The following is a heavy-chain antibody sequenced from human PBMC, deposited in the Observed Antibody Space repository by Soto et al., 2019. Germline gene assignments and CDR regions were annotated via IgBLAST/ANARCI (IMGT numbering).Heavy chain of an antibody. CDR1: GFIFDNYA. D-gene: IGHD1-20*01. Sequence: EVQLVESGGGLVQPGRSLRLSCAASGFIFDNYAMHWVRHAPGKGLEWVSGISWNGGDIGYADSVKGRFTISRDNSQNSVYLQMKSLRDEDTAFYYCAKDISSNWSPNFDSWGQGTLVTVSS. CDR2: ISWNGGDI. V-gene: IGHV3-9*01. J-gene: IGHJ4*02. CDR3: AKDISSNWSPNFDS.